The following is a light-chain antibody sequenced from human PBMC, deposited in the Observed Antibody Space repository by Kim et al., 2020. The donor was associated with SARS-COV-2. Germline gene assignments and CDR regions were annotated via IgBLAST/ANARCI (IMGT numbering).Light chain of an antibody. J-gene: IGLJ3*02. V-gene: IGLV1-47*01. CDR3: AAWDDSLSGWV. Sequence: ELTQPPSASGTPGQRVTIYCSGSSSNIGSNYVYWYQQLPGTAPKLLIYRNNQRPSGVPDRFSGSKSGTSASLAISGLRSEDEADYYCAAWDDSLSGWVFGGGTQLTVL. CDR2: RNN. CDR1: SSNIGSNY.